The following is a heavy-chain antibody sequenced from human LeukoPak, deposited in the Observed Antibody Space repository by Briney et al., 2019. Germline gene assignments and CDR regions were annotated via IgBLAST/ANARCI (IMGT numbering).Heavy chain of an antibody. Sequence: SETLSLTCTVSGGSISSSSYYWGWIRQPPGKGLEWIGSIYYSGSTYYNPSLKSRLTMSVDTSKNQFSLNLTSVTAADTAVYYFARTGAGGRYQFDYWGQGTLVTVSS. CDR3: ARTGAGGRYQFDY. D-gene: IGHD6-19*01. V-gene: IGHV4-39*01. CDR1: GGSISSSSYY. J-gene: IGHJ4*02. CDR2: IYYSGST.